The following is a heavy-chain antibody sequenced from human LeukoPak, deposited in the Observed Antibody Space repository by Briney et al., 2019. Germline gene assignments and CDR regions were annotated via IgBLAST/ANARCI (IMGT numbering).Heavy chain of an antibody. Sequence: ASVKVSCKVSGYTLTELSMHWVRQAPGKGLEWMGGFDPEDGETIYAQKFQGRVTMTEGTSTDTAYMELSSLRSEDTAVYYCARESMGATAYWGQGTLVTVSS. D-gene: IGHD1-26*01. CDR1: GYTLTELS. J-gene: IGHJ4*02. V-gene: IGHV1-24*01. CDR3: ARESMGATAY. CDR2: FDPEDGET.